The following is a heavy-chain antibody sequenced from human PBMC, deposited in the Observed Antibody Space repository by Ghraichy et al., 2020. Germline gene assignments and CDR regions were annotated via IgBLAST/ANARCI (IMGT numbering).Heavy chain of an antibody. CDR1: GFTFSNAW. V-gene: IGHV3-15*01. J-gene: IGHJ4*02. CDR2: IKSKTDGGTT. CDR3: TTDLNYDSSGRPKPDY. Sequence: GGSLRLSCAASGFTFSNAWMSWVRQAPGKGLEWVGRIKSKTDGGTTDYAAPVKGRFTISRDDSKNTLYLQMNSLKTEDTAVYYCTTDLNYDSSGRPKPDYWGQGTLVTVSS. D-gene: IGHD3-22*01.